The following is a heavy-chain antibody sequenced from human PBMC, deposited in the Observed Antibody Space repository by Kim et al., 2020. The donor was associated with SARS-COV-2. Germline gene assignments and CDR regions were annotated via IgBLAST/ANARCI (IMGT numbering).Heavy chain of an antibody. D-gene: IGHD6-13*01. V-gene: IGHV3-74*01. J-gene: IGHJ5*02. CDR3: ARARSSSWPNWFDP. Sequence: ADSVKVRFTIARDNAKNTLYLQMNSLRAEDTAVYYCARARSSSWPNWFDPWGQGTLVTVSS.